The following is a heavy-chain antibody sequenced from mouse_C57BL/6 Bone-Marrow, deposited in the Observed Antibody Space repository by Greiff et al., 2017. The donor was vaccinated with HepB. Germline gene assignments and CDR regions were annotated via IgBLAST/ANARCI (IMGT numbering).Heavy chain of an antibody. D-gene: IGHD2-12*01. V-gene: IGHV1-42*01. J-gene: IGHJ1*03. CDR3: ARGYDSGVARYWYFDV. Sequence: VQLKQSGPELVKPGASVKISCKASGYSFTGYYMNWVKHSPEKSLEWIGEINPSTGGTTYNQKFKAKATLTVDKSSSTAYMQLKSLTSEDAAVYCCARGYDSGVARYWYFDVWGTGTTVTVSS. CDR2: INPSTGGT. CDR1: GYSFTGYY.